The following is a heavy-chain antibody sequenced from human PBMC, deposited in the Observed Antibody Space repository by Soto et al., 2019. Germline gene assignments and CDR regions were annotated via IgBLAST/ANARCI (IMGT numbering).Heavy chain of an antibody. D-gene: IGHD6-19*01. CDR2: VNPDGTDT. CDR1: GFSLTKYY. Sequence: EVQLVESGGGLVQPGGSLRLSCAASGFSLTKYYMHWVRQGTGRGLVWRSYVNPDGTDTVHADSVRGRCTLSRDTAKNTLFLQMNSLRAEDTAVYFFAREPVDSTPLDYGGQGTLVTVSS. CDR3: AREPVDSTPLDY. J-gene: IGHJ4*02. V-gene: IGHV3-74*01.